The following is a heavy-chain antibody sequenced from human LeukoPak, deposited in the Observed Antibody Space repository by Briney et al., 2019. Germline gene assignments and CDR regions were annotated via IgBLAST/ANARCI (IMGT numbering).Heavy chain of an antibody. CDR3: ARGRNWLSPAIWNY. J-gene: IGHJ4*02. D-gene: IGHD3-9*01. CDR2: INHSGST. CDR1: GGSFSGYY. Sequence: SETLSLTCAVYGGSFSGYYWSWIRQAPGKGLEWIGEINHSGSTNYNPSLKSRVTISVDTSKNQFSLKLSSVTAADTAVYYCARGRNWLSPAIWNYWGQGTLVTVSS. V-gene: IGHV4-34*01.